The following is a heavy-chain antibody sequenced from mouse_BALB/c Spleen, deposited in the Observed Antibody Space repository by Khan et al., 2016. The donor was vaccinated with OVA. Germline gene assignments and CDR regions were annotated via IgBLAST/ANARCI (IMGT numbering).Heavy chain of an antibody. V-gene: IGHV1-54*01. CDR1: GYAFTNYL. Sequence: VQLQESGTELVRPGTSVKVSCKASGYAFTNYLIEWVKQRPGQGLEWIGVIIPGSGGSNYNEKFKGKATLTADNSSTTAYMQLNSLTSDDSAVYCCARGQLGLRCDYWGQGTTLTVSS. J-gene: IGHJ2*01. CDR3: ARGQLGLRCDY. CDR2: IIPGSGGS. D-gene: IGHD3-2*01.